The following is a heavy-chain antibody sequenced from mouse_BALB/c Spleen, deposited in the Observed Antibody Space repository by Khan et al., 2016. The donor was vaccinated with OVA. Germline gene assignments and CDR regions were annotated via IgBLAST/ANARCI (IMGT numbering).Heavy chain of an antibody. CDR3: AREWAAWFAY. CDR1: GYTFTDYY. Sequence: QVQLKQSGAELARPGASVKLSCKASGYTFTDYYINWMRQRTGQGLEWIGEISPGGDNTYYNEKFKGKATLTADKSSSTAYMQLSSLTSEDSAGYFCAREWAAWFAYWGQGTMVTVSA. CDR2: ISPGGDNT. J-gene: IGHJ3*01. V-gene: IGHV1-77*01.